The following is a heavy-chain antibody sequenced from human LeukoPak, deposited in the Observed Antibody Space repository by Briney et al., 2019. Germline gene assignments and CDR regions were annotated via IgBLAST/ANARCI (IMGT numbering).Heavy chain of an antibody. CDR2: ITSSSSFI. CDR1: GFTCSSYS. CDR3: AKERGVGYYYYYYYYMDV. Sequence: GGSLRLSCAASGFTCSSYSMNWVHQAPGKGLEWVSSITSSSSFIYYSDSVKGRFTISRDNSKNTLYLQMNSLRAEDTAVYYCAKERGVGYYYYYYYYMDVWGKGTTVTVSS. J-gene: IGHJ6*03. D-gene: IGHD3-10*01. V-gene: IGHV3-21*01.